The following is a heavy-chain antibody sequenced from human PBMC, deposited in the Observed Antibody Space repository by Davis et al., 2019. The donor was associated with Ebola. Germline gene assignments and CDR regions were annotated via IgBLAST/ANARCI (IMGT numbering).Heavy chain of an antibody. CDR2: IYYSGST. Sequence: SETLSLTCTVSGGSISSSSYYWGWIRQPPGKGLEWIGYIYYSGSTNYNPSLKSRVTISVDTSKNQFSLKLSSVTAADTAVYYCARGHGDYGNDAFDIWGQGTMVTVSS. CDR3: ARGHGDYGNDAFDI. J-gene: IGHJ3*02. D-gene: IGHD4-17*01. V-gene: IGHV4-61*05. CDR1: GGSISSSSYY.